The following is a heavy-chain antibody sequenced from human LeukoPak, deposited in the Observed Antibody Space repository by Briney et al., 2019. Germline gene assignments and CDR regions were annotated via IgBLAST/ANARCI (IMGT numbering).Heavy chain of an antibody. CDR1: GDSVSSNTAA. V-gene: IGHV6-1*01. D-gene: IGHD5-18*01. CDR2: TYYRSKWYT. CDR3: VRDHGYDFDY. J-gene: IGHJ4*02. Sequence: SQTLSLTCAISGDSVSSNTAAWNWIRQSPSRGLEWLGRTYYRSKWYTDYAGSVKSRITINPDTSKNQFSLQLNSVTPEDTAVYYCVRDHGYDFDYWGRGNLVSVSS.